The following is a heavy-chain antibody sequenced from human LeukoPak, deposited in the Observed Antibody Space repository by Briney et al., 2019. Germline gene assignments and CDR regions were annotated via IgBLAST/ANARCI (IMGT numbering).Heavy chain of an antibody. CDR1: GGSISSSSYY. Sequence: SETLSLTCTVSGGSISSSSYYWGWVRQPPGKGLEWVGSIYYGGRTYYNPSLKSRVTISVDRSKNQFSLKLSSVTAADTAVYYCAGSLRGYRDAFDIWGQGTMVTVSS. CDR2: IYYGGRT. D-gene: IGHD5-12*01. CDR3: AGSLRGYRDAFDI. V-gene: IGHV4-39*07. J-gene: IGHJ3*02.